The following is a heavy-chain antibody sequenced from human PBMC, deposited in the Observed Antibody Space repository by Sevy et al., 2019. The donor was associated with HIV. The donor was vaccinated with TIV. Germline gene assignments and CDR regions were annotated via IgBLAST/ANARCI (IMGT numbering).Heavy chain of an antibody. D-gene: IGHD2-8*01. J-gene: IGHJ6*02. Sequence: SEILSLTCAVYGGSFSGYYWSWIRQPPGKGLEWIGEINHRGSTNYNPSLKSRVTISVDTSKNQFSLKLSSVTAADTAVYNCARDLLLVYATDYYYYGMDVWGQGTTVTVSS. CDR2: INHRGST. CDR1: GGSFSGYY. V-gene: IGHV4-34*01. CDR3: ARDLLLVYATDYYYYGMDV.